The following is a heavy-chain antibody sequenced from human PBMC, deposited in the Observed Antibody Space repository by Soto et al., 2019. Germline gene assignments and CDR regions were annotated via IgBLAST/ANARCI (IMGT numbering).Heavy chain of an antibody. CDR3: ARRTGTTLYYYYYGMDV. D-gene: IGHD1-1*01. CDR2: INSDGSST. CDR1: GFTFSSYW. J-gene: IGHJ6*02. V-gene: IGHV3-74*01. Sequence: GGSLRLSCAASGFTFSSYWMHWVRQAPGKGLVWVSRINSDGSSTSYADSVKGRFTISRDNAKNTLYLQMNSLRAEDTAAYYCARRTGTTLYYYYYGMDVWGQGTTVTVSS.